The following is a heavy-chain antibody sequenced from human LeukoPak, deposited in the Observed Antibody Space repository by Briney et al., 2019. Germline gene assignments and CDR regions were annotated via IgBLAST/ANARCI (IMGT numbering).Heavy chain of an antibody. D-gene: IGHD3-10*01. J-gene: IGHJ4*02. CDR1: GFTFSGYS. CDR2: ISSSSSYI. V-gene: IGHV3-21*01. CDR3: AREDGSGSYYLYYFDY. Sequence: PGGSLRLSCAASGFTFSGYSMNWVRQAPGKGLEWVSSISSSSSYIYYADSVKGRFTISRDNAKNSLYLQMNSLRAEDTAVYYCAREDGSGSYYLYYFDYWGQGTLVTVSS.